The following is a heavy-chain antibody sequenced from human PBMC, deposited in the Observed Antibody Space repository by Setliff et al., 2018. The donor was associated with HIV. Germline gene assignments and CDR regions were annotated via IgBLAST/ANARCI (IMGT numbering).Heavy chain of an antibody. V-gene: IGHV4-38-2*01. CDR1: GDSISSGSY. J-gene: IGHJ6*03. D-gene: IGHD6-13*01. CDR2: IYHNGNT. CDR3: ARHKDPPGSRWIFYYYYMDL. Sequence: SETLSLTCVVSGDSISSGSYWGWIRQPPGMGLEWIASIYHNGNTYYNPSLKSRVTMSVDTSKNQFSLKLSSVTAADTAVYYCARHKDPPGSRWIFYYYYMDLWGGGTTVTVSS.